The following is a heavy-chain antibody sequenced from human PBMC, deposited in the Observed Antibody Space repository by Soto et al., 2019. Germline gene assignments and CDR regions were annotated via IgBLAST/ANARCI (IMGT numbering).Heavy chain of an antibody. CDR2: ISGGGNDR. CDR1: GFTFSSYA. J-gene: IGHJ4*02. D-gene: IGHD6-13*01. V-gene: IGHV3-23*01. CDR3: ARSLFIASTDTEPFDS. Sequence: EVQLLASGGGLVQPGGSLTLSCAASGFTFSSYAMSWVRQAPGKGLEWVSAISGGGNDRFYADSVRGRFTISRDNSRNTLYLHMNSLRAEDTAVHYCARSLFIASTDTEPFDSWGQGTLVTVSS.